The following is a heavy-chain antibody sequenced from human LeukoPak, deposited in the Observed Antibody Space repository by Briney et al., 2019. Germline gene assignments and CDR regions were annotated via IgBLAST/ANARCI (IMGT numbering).Heavy chain of an antibody. D-gene: IGHD6-6*01. CDR2: INHSGST. J-gene: IGHJ6*02. Sequence: SETLSLTCAVYGGSNSGYYWSWIRQPAGKGLEWIGEINHSGSTNYNPSLKSRVTISVDTSKNQFSLKLSSVTAADTAVYYCARRSSSSYYYYGMDVWGQGTTVTVSS. V-gene: IGHV4-34*01. CDR3: ARRSSSSYYYYGMDV. CDR1: GGSNSGYY.